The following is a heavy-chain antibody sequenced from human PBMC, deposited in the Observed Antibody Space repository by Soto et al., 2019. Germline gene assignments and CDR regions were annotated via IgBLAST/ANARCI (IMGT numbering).Heavy chain of an antibody. CDR1: GYTFTSYG. D-gene: IGHD2-21*02. CDR3: ARDLTIRRVVVTAINVY. J-gene: IGHJ4*02. CDR2: ISAYNGNT. V-gene: IGHV1-18*01. Sequence: ASVKVSCKASGYTFTSYGISWVRQAPGQGLEWMGWISAYNGNTNYAQKLQGRVTMTTDTSTSTAYMELRSLRSDDTAVYYCARDLTIRRVVVTAINVYWGQGSLVTV.